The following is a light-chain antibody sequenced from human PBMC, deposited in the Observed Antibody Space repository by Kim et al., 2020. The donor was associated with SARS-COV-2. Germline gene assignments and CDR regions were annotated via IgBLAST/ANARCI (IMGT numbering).Light chain of an antibody. CDR3: QHYGDSPLYT. J-gene: IGKJ2*01. Sequence: PGEKATPSCRASQSVNSEYLAWYQQKPGQAPRVLIYGASRRSTGIPDRFSGSGSGTDFTLSISRLEPEDFAVYYCQHYGDSPLYTFGQGTKLEI. CDR1: QSVNSEY. V-gene: IGKV3-20*01. CDR2: GAS.